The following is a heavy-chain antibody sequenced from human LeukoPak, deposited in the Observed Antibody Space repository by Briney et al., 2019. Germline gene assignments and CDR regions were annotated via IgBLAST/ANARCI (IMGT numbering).Heavy chain of an antibody. D-gene: IGHD3-22*01. Sequence: ASVKVSCKASGYTFTAYYMNWVRQAPGQGLEWMGWINPNSGGTNYAQKFQGRVTMTRDTSISTAYMELSRLRSDDTAVYYCARDLRFSYYYDSSGYYPTPDYWGQGTLVTVSS. CDR2: INPNSGGT. CDR3: ARDLRFSYYYDSSGYYPTPDY. V-gene: IGHV1-2*02. J-gene: IGHJ4*02. CDR1: GYTFTAYY.